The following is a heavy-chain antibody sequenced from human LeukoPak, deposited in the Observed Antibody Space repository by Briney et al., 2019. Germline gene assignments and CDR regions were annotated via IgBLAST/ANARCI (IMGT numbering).Heavy chain of an antibody. J-gene: IGHJ4*02. V-gene: IGHV4-38-2*02. CDR1: GYSISSGHY. Sequence: SETLSLTCTVSGYSISSGHYWGWIRQPPGKGLEWIGSIYYSGSTYYNPSLKSRVTISVDTSKNQFSLKLSSVTAADTAVYYCARVALAARPPYFDYWGQGTLVTVSS. CDR2: IYYSGST. CDR3: ARVALAARPPYFDY. D-gene: IGHD6-6*01.